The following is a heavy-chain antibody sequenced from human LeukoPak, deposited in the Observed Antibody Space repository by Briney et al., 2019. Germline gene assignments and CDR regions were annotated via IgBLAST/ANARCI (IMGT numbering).Heavy chain of an antibody. D-gene: IGHD4-17*01. J-gene: IGHJ4*02. CDR1: GFTFSSYG. CDR2: IWYDGSNK. CDR3: ARQATVTTNKLFDY. Sequence: PGRSLRLSCAASGFTFSSYGMHWVRQAPGKGLEWVAVIWYDGSNKYYADSVKGRFTISRDNSKNTLYLQMNSLRAEDTAVYYCARQATVTTNKLFDYWGQGTLVTVSS. V-gene: IGHV3-33*01.